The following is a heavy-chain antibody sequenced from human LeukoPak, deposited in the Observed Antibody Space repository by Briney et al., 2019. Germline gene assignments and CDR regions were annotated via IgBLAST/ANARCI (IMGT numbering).Heavy chain of an antibody. D-gene: IGHD3-22*01. J-gene: IGHJ4*02. Sequence: GGSLRLSCAASGFTFSRYWMSWVRQAPGKGLEWVANIKQDGSEKYYVDSVKGRFTISRDNAKNSLSLQMNSLRAEDTAVYYCAREAYYDSSGYYYRLFDYWAQGTLVTVSS. CDR3: AREAYYDSSGYYYRLFDY. CDR2: IKQDGSEK. CDR1: GFTFSRYW. V-gene: IGHV3-7*01.